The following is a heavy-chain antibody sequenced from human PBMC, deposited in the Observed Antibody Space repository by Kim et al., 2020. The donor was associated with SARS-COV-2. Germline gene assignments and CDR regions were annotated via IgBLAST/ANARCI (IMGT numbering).Heavy chain of an antibody. CDR1: GFTFGDYA. Sequence: GGSLRLSCTASGFTFGDYAMSWFRQAPGKGLEWVGFIRSKAYGGTTEYAASVKGRFTISRDDSKSIAYLQMNSLKTEDTAVYYCTRSLPAAIPNWFDPWGQGTLVTVSS. D-gene: IGHD2-2*02. J-gene: IGHJ5*02. CDR3: TRSLPAAIPNWFDP. V-gene: IGHV3-49*03. CDR2: IRSKAYGGTT.